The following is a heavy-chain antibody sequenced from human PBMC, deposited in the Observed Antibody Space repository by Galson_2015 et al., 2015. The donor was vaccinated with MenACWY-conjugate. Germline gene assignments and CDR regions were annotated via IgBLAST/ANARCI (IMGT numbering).Heavy chain of an antibody. CDR3: ARLPPWGSSFGYFDY. Sequence: SLTCTVSGASISSHHWSWFRPPPGKGLEWIAYIRDTGSLKDNPSLKSRVTMSADKSNNQFSLRLISVTAADTAVYYCARLPPWGSSFGYFDYWGQGILVAVSS. V-gene: IGHV4-59*08. CDR2: IRDTGSL. CDR1: GASISSHH. D-gene: IGHD7-27*01. J-gene: IGHJ4*02.